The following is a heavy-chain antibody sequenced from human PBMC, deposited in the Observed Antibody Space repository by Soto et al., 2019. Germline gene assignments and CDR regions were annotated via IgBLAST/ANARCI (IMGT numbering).Heavy chain of an antibody. Sequence: PSETLSLTCTVSGDSISSHYWSWIRQPPGQGLEWIGFGSTKYNPSLKSRITISVDTSKNQFSLNLTSVTAADTAVYYCARVSTSASGSYYALDYWGQGTLVTVSS. CDR2: GST. J-gene: IGHJ4*02. V-gene: IGHV4-59*11. CDR1: GDSISSHY. D-gene: IGHD3-10*01. CDR3: ARVSTSASGSYYALDY.